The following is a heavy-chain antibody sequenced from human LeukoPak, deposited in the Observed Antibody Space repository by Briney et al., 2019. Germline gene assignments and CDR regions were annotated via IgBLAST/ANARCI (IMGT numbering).Heavy chain of an antibody. CDR1: GGSISSYY. D-gene: IGHD5-12*01. V-gene: IGHV4-59*08. J-gene: IGHJ5*02. CDR3: ARLLGESGAAGRFDP. CDR2: IYYSGTT. Sequence: KASETPSLTCSVSGGSISSYYWSWIRQPPGKGLEWIGNIYYSGTTNYNPSLKSRVTISVDKSKNHFSLNLSSVTAADTAVYYCARLLGESGAAGRFDPWGQGTLVTVSS.